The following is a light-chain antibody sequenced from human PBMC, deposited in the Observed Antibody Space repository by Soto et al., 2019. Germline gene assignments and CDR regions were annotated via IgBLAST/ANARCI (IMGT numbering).Light chain of an antibody. CDR3: QQCGSSPWT. CDR2: AAS. Sequence: VLTQSPGTPSLSPGERATLSCRASQSVSSYYLAWYQQRPGQAPRLLIYAASSRATGIPDRFSGGGSGTDFTLTISRLEPEDFAVYYCQQCGSSPWTVGQGTKVDIK. CDR1: QSVSSYY. J-gene: IGKJ1*01. V-gene: IGKV3-20*01.